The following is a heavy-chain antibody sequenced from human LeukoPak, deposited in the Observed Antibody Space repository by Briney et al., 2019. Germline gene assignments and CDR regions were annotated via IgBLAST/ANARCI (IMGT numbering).Heavy chain of an antibody. CDR3: AKDNGDHAIDY. Sequence: GGSLRLSCAASGFTFSSYSMNWVRQAPGKGLEWVSSISSSSSYIYYADSVKGRFTISRDNSKNTLYLQMNSLRAEDTAVYYCAKDNGDHAIDYWAQGTMVTVSS. J-gene: IGHJ4*02. V-gene: IGHV3-21*01. CDR1: GFTFSSYS. D-gene: IGHD4-17*01. CDR2: ISSSSSYI.